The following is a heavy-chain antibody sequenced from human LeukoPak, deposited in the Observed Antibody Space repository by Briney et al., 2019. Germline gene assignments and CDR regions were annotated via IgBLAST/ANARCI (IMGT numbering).Heavy chain of an antibody. V-gene: IGHV6-1*01. D-gene: IGHD1-1*01. J-gene: IGHJ4*02. CDR2: TYYRSKWYN. Sequence: SQTLSLTCAVSGDSVSSNSAAWNWIRQSPSRGFEWLGRTYYRSKWYNDYAVSVKSRITINPDTSKNQFSLQLNSVTPEDTAVYYCARDLYNWNDGQVFDWGQGTLVTVSS. CDR1: GDSVSSNSAA. CDR3: ARDLYNWNDGQVFD.